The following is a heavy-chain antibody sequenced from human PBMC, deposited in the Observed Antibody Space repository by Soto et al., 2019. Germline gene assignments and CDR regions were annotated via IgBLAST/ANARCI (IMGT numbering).Heavy chain of an antibody. V-gene: IGHV4-34*01. Sequence: SETLSLTCAVYGGSFSGYYWSWIRQPPGKGLEWIGEINHSGSTNYNPSLKSRVTISVDTSKNQFSLKLSSVTAADTAVYYCASGIYSSSSGPVDYWGQGTLVTVSS. CDR2: INHSGST. D-gene: IGHD6-6*01. CDR1: GGSFSGYY. CDR3: ASGIYSSSSGPVDY. J-gene: IGHJ4*02.